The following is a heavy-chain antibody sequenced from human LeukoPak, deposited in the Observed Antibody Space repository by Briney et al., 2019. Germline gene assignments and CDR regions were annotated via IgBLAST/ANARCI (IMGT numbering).Heavy chain of an antibody. CDR2: ISYDGSNK. J-gene: IGHJ5*02. D-gene: IGHD3-10*01. CDR1: GFTFSSYA. Sequence: GRSLRLSCAASGFTFSSYAMHWVRQAPGKGLEWVAVISYDGSNKYYADSVKGRFTISRDNSKNTLYLQMNSLRAEDTAVYYCARKGGFVFSNWFDPWGQGTLVTVSS. V-gene: IGHV3-30-3*01. CDR3: ARKGGFVFSNWFDP.